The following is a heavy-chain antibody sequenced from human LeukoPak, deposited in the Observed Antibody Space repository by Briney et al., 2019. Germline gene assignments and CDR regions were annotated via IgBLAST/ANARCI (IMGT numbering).Heavy chain of an antibody. Sequence: AGGSLRLSCAASGFTFSGYGMHWVRQAPGKGLEWVAFIRYGGSNRYYADSVKGRFTVSRDNSKNTLYLQMNSLRAEDTAVYYCARGRLSGNSAFEIWGQGTPVTVSS. J-gene: IGHJ3*02. CDR2: IRYGGSNR. CDR3: ARGRLSGNSAFEI. V-gene: IGHV3-30*02. D-gene: IGHD6-25*01. CDR1: GFTFSGYG.